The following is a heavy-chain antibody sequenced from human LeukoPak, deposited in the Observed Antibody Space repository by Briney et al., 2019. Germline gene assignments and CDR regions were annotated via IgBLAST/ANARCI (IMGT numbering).Heavy chain of an antibody. V-gene: IGHV1-69*13. J-gene: IGHJ3*02. CDR3: ARDPSYYDSSGYYYGDAFDI. CDR1: GGTFSSYA. D-gene: IGHD3-22*01. Sequence: SVKVSCKASGGTFSSYAISWVRQAPGQGLEWMGGIIPIFGTANYAQKFQGRVTITADESTSTAYMELSSLRSEDTAVYYCARDPSYYDSSGYYYGDAFDIWGQGTMVTVSS. CDR2: IIPIFGTA.